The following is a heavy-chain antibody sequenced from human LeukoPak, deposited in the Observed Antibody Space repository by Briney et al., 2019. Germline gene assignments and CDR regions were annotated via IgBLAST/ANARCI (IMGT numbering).Heavy chain of an antibody. CDR3: ARDLLEPEMAA. D-gene: IGHD5-24*01. CDR2: IYSSGST. J-gene: IGHJ5*02. V-gene: IGHV3-53*01. Sequence: GGSLRLSCGASGFTNYMSWVRQAPDRRLEWVSSIYSSGSTYYADSVRGRFTISRDKTKNTLFLLMNSLRVEDTALYYCARDLLEPEMAAWGLGTLVTV. CDR1: GFTNY.